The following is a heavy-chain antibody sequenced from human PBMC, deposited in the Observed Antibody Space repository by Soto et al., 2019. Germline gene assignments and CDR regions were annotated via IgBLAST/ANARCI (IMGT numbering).Heavy chain of an antibody. Sequence: ASVKVSCKASGYRIADYTIHWVRQAPGHGLEWMGWIAAGNGNTRFSQKFQGRLTITWDTPANIAYMELSSLRSEDTSLYYCARDFGSPSSHCDYWGQGTLVTVS. V-gene: IGHV1-3*01. CDR2: IAAGNGNT. J-gene: IGHJ4*02. CDR3: ARDFGSPSSHCDY. D-gene: IGHD6-6*01. CDR1: GYRIADYT.